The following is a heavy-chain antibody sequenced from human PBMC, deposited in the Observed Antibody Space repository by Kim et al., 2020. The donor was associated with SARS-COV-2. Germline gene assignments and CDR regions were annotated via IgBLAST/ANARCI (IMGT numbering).Heavy chain of an antibody. V-gene: IGHV3-66*01. CDR3: AKQLHGLGHY. CDR2: GST. D-gene: IGHD6-13*01. Sequence: GSTYCEDSVKGRFTNSRDNSKNTVYLQMSSLRAEDTAVYYWAKQLHGLGHYWGQGTLVTVSS. J-gene: IGHJ4*02.